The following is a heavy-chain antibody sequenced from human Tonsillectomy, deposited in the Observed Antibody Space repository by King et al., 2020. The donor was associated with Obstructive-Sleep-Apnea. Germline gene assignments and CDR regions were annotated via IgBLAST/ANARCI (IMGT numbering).Heavy chain of an antibody. J-gene: IGHJ4*02. CDR2: INHSGST. CDR3: ARGGRIAARPGALHFGHDRSGLFDY. CDR1: GGSFSGYY. D-gene: IGHD6-6*01. Sequence: HVQLQQWGAGLLKPSETLSLTCAVYGGSFSGYYWSWIRQPPGKGLEWIGEINHSGSTNYNPSLKSRVTISVDTSKNQFSLKLSSVTAADTAVYYCARGGRIAARPGALHFGHDRSGLFDYWGQGTLVTVSS. V-gene: IGHV4-34*01.